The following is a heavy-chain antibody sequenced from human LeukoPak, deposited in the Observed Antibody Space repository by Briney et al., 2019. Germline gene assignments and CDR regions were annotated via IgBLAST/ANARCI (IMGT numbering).Heavy chain of an antibody. Sequence: PGRSLRLSCTAAGFTFGDYAMSWVRQAPGKGLEWVGFIRGKTYGGTTEYAASVKGRFTISRDDSKSIAYLQMNSLKTKDTAVYYCTYTYDSTGYYPGTFDYWGQGTLVTVSS. J-gene: IGHJ4*02. CDR2: IRGKTYGGTT. D-gene: IGHD3-22*01. V-gene: IGHV3-49*04. CDR3: TYTYDSTGYYPGTFDY. CDR1: GFTFGDYA.